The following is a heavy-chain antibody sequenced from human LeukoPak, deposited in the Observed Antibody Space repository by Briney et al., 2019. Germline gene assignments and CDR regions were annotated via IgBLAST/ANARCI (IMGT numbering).Heavy chain of an antibody. D-gene: IGHD3-9*01. CDR3: ARDHLKYDILTGYTDY. CDR1: GFTVSSNY. Sequence: GGSLRLSCAASGFTVSSNYMSWVRQAPGKGLEWVSVIYSGGSTYYADYVKGRFTISRDNSKNTLYLQMNSLRAEDTAVYYCARDHLKYDILTGYTDYWGQGTLVTVSS. V-gene: IGHV3-66*01. CDR2: IYSGGST. J-gene: IGHJ4*02.